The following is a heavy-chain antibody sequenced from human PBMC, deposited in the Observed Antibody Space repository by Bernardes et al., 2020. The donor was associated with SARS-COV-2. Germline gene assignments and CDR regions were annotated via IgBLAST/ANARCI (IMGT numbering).Heavy chain of an antibody. CDR3: AAVTWSQRDDFDI. J-gene: IGHJ3*02. CDR1: GYTFTDYY. CDR2: IYPSSGAT. V-gene: IGHV1-2*02. Sequence: ASVKVSCRASGYTFTDYYLHWVRQDPGQGLEWMGWIYPSSGATEYAQNFRGRVTMARDTSVSTAYMELTTLNLDDTAVYYCAAVTWSQRDDFDIWGQGTLVTVSS. D-gene: IGHD6-25*01.